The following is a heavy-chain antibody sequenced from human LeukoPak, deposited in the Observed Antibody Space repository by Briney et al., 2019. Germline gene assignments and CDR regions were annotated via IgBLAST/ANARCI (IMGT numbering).Heavy chain of an antibody. Sequence: GGSLRLSCAASGLTFSDHHMDWVRQAPGKGLEWVSAISGSGGSTYYADSVKGRFTISRDNSKNTLYLQMNSLRAEDTAVYYCAKDRVTQWLVFTDAFDIWGQGTMVTVSS. CDR3: AKDRVTQWLVFTDAFDI. CDR1: GLTFSDHH. V-gene: IGHV3-23*01. J-gene: IGHJ3*02. D-gene: IGHD6-19*01. CDR2: ISGSGGST.